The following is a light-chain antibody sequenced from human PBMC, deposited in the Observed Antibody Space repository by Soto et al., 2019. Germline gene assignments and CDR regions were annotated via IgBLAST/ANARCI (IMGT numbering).Light chain of an antibody. Sequence: QSSLTQPRSVSGSPGQSVTISCTGTSSDVSGYNDVSSYQQHPGKAPKLMIYDVSKRPSGVPDRFSGSKSGNTASLTISGLQAEDEADYYCCSYAGSYTYVFGTGTKVTVL. CDR2: DVS. V-gene: IGLV2-11*01. J-gene: IGLJ1*01. CDR1: SSDVSGYND. CDR3: CSYAGSYTYV.